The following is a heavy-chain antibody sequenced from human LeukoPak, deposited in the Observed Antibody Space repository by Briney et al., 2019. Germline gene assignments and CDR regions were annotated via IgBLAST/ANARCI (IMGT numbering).Heavy chain of an antibody. CDR1: GYTFTSYY. J-gene: IGHJ4*02. CDR3: ARDRILNYYGSGSYYL. D-gene: IGHD3-10*01. V-gene: IGHV1-46*01. Sequence: ASVKVSCKASGYTFTSYYMNWVRQAPGQGLEWMGIINPSGGSTSYAQKFQGRVTITADESTGTAYMELSSLRSEDTAVYYCARDRILNYYGSGSYYLWGQGTLVTVSS. CDR2: INPSGGST.